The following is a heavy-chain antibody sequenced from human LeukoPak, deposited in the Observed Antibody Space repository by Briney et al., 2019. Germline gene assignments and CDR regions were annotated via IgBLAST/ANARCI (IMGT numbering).Heavy chain of an antibody. Sequence: GGSLRLSCAASGFTFSSYAMSWVRQAPGKGLEWVSTISSSGGSSYYADSVKGRFTISRDNSKNTLYLQMNSLRAEDTAVYYCAREHYGGNIFYYYYYMDVWGKGTTVTVSS. V-gene: IGHV3-23*01. J-gene: IGHJ6*03. CDR3: AREHYGGNIFYYYYYMDV. D-gene: IGHD4-23*01. CDR2: ISSSGGSS. CDR1: GFTFSSYA.